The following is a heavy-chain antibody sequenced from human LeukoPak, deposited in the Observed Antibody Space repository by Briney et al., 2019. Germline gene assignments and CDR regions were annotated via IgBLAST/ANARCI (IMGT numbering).Heavy chain of an antibody. Sequence: GGSLRLSCAASGFTFSSQSMSWVRQAPGKGLEWVSAISGSGGSTYYADSVKGRFTISRDNSKNTLYLQMNSLRAEDTAVYYCAKGYDLWSGYLDYWGQGTLVTVSS. CDR3: AKGYDLWSGYLDY. V-gene: IGHV3-23*01. D-gene: IGHD3-3*01. J-gene: IGHJ4*02. CDR2: ISGSGGST. CDR1: GFTFSSQS.